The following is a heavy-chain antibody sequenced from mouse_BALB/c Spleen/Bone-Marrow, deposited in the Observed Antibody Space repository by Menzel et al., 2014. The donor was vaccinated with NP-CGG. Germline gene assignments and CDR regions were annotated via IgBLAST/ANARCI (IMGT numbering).Heavy chain of an antibody. V-gene: IGHV3-2*02. CDR1: GYSITSHYA. Sequence: EVQLQQSGPGLVKPSQSLSLTCTVTGYSITSHYAWNWIRQFPGNKPEWMGYISSSGITSYNPSLKGRISITRDTSKNHFFLQLNSVTTEDTATYFCARSGNFFDYWGQGTTLTVSS. D-gene: IGHD3-1*01. J-gene: IGHJ2*01. CDR3: ARSGNFFDY. CDR2: ISSSGIT.